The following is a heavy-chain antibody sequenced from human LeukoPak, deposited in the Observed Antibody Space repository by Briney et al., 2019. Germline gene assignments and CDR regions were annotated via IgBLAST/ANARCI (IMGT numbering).Heavy chain of an antibody. CDR1: GFTFSTYA. Sequence: GGSLRLSCSVSGFTFSTYAMHWVRQAPGKGLEYVSAISSNGGTTYYADSVKSRFTISRDNSKNTLYLQMGSLRTEDTAVYYCVKGVVVTAYLFRHWGQGALVTVSS. V-gene: IGHV3-64D*06. CDR3: VKGVVVTAYLFRH. CDR2: ISSNGGTT. D-gene: IGHD2-21*02. J-gene: IGHJ1*01.